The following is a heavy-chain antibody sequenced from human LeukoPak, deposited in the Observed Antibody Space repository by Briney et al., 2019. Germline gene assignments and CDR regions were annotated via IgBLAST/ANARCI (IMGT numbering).Heavy chain of an antibody. CDR1: GYTFTSYY. CDR2: IIPIFGTA. Sequence: ASVKVSCKASGYTFTSYYMHWVRQAPGQGLEWMGGIIPIFGTANYAQKFQGRVTITADESTSTAYMELSSLRSEDTAVYYCARTGREGFDYWGQGTLVTVSS. CDR3: ARTGREGFDY. D-gene: IGHD3-10*01. J-gene: IGHJ4*02. V-gene: IGHV1-69*13.